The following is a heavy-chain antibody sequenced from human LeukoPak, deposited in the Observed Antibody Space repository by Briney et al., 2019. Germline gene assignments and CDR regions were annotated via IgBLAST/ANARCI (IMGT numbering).Heavy chain of an antibody. D-gene: IGHD2-2*01. J-gene: IGHJ6*02. CDR1: GYTFTSYG. CDR3: ARDEARSSTNCPTYYYYYDMDV. CDR2: ISAYNGRT. V-gene: IGHV1-18*01. Sequence: ASVKVSCKASGYTFTSYGISWVRQAPGQGLEWMGRISAYNGRTNYAQKFQGRVTITTDKSTSTAYMELRSLRSDDTAVYYCARDEARSSTNCPTYYYYYDMDVWGQGTTVTVSS.